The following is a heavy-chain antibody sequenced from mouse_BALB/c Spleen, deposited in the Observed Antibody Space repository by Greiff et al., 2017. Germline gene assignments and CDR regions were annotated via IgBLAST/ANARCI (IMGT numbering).Heavy chain of an antibody. J-gene: IGHJ3*01. Sequence: VHVKQSGGGLVQPGGSRKLSCAASGFTFSSFGMHWVRQAPEKGLEWVAYISSGSSTIYYADTVKGRFTISRDNPKNTLFLQMTSLRSEDTAMYDCASPITTATPFFADWGQGTLVTVSA. CDR2: ISSGSSTI. CDR3: ASPITTATPFFAD. CDR1: GFTFSSFG. V-gene: IGHV5-17*02. D-gene: IGHD1-2*01.